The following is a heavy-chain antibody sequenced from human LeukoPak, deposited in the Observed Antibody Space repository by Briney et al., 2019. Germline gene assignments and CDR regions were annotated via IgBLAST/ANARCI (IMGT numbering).Heavy chain of an antibody. CDR2: IYSVGST. J-gene: IGHJ3*02. V-gene: IGHV3-66*01. D-gene: IGHD1-26*01. Sequence: GGSLRLSCAASGFTVSSNYMSWVRQAPGTGLEWVSVIYSVGSTHYADSVKGRFTISRDNSKNTLPLQMHSLRAEDTAVYYCARGLIVGPRIRSDAFDIWGQGTMVTVSS. CDR3: ARGLIVGPRIRSDAFDI. CDR1: GFTVSSNY.